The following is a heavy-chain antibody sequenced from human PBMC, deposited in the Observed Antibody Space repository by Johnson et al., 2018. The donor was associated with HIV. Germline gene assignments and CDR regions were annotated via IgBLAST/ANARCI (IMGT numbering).Heavy chain of an antibody. Sequence: QVQLVESGGGVVQPGRSMRLSCAASAFTFSSYAMHWVRQAPVMGLEWVACIPYAASNKSYADSVKGRFTISRDNSKNTLYLQMNSLRTEDTAVYYCARVRGGTGHGAFDIWGQGTMVTVSS. J-gene: IGHJ3*02. CDR2: IPYAASNK. CDR1: AFTFSSYA. V-gene: IGHV3-30*04. CDR3: ARVRGGTGHGAFDI.